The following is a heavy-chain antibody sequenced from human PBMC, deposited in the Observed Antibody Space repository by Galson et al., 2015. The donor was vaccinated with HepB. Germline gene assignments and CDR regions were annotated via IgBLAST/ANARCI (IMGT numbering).Heavy chain of an antibody. CDR3: AADTTYTSSWYNWLDP. CDR2: IVVGSGKT. Sequence: SVKVSCKASGFNFIRSTMQWVRQARGQRLEWIGWIVVGSGKTNFAQKFQDRVTITRDMSTSTVYMELCSLTSEDTAVFYCAADTTYTSSWYNWLDPWGQGTLVTVSS. CDR1: GFNFIRST. D-gene: IGHD6-13*01. J-gene: IGHJ5*02. V-gene: IGHV1-58*02.